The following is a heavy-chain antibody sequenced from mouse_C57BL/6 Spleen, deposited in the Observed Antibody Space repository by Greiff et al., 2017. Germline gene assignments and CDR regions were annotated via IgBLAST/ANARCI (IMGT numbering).Heavy chain of an antibody. CDR2: IDPEAGET. CDR3: ASGGDLFDD. D-gene: IGHD3-3*01. V-gene: IGHV14-2*01. CDR1: GFNIKDYY. J-gene: IGHJ2*01. Sequence: EVQLQQSGAELVKPGASVKLSCTASGFNIKDYYMHWVKQRTEQGLEWIGRIDPEAGETKSAPKFPGKATITADTASNTAYLQLSSLTSETTAVYYCASGGDLFDDWGQGTTLTVSS.